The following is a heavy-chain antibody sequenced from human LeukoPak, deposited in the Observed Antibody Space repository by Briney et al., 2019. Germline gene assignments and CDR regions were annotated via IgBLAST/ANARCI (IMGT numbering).Heavy chain of an antibody. CDR3: ARGPQKAYDFVWGSYRYHFDY. D-gene: IGHD3-16*02. CDR1: GYTFTGYY. V-gene: IGHV1-2*02. Sequence: GASVKVSCKASGYTFTGYYMHWVRQAPGQGLEWMGWINPNSGGTNYAQKFQGRVTMTRDTSISTAYMELSSLRSEDTAVYYCARGPQKAYDFVWGSYRYHFDYWGQGTLVTVSS. CDR2: INPNSGGT. J-gene: IGHJ4*02.